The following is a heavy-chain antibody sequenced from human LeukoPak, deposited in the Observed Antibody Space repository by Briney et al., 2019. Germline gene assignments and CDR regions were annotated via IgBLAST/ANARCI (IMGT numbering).Heavy chain of an antibody. Sequence: GGSLRLSCAASGFTFSSYWMNWVRQAPGKGLVWVSRIASDGSSTTYADSVKGRFSISRDNAKNTLYLQMNSLRVEDTAVYYCAKGGGSGSYFLYFDYWGQGTLVTVSS. CDR3: AKGGGSGSYFLYFDY. CDR2: IASDGSST. V-gene: IGHV3-74*01. D-gene: IGHD1-26*01. CDR1: GFTFSSYW. J-gene: IGHJ4*02.